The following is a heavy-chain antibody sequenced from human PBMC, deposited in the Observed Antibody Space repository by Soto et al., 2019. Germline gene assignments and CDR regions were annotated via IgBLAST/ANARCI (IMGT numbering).Heavy chain of an antibody. Sequence: SETLSLTCTVSGASISSGGYYWSWIRQHPGTGLEWIGYIYYSGSTYYNPSLKSRVTISVDTSKNQFSLKLSSVTAADTAVYYCARAYCSGGSCYLHNWFDPWGQGTLVTSPQ. CDR1: GASISSGGYY. V-gene: IGHV4-31*03. CDR3: ARAYCSGGSCYLHNWFDP. D-gene: IGHD2-15*01. J-gene: IGHJ5*02. CDR2: IYYSGST.